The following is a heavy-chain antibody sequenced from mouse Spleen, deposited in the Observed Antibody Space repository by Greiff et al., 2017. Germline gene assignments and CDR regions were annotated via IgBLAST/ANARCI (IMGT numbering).Heavy chain of an antibody. J-gene: IGHJ1*01. CDR2: ISSGGST. CDR3: ARGARSYYYGSSYWYFDV. D-gene: IGHD1-1*01. V-gene: IGHV5-6-5*01. CDR1: GFTFSSYA. Sequence: EVQRVESGGGLVKPGGSLKLSCAASGFTFSSYAMSWVRQTPEKRLEWVASISSGGSTYYPDSVKGRFTISRDNARNILYLQMSSLRSEDTAMYYCARGARSYYYGSSYWYFDVWGAGTTVTVSS.